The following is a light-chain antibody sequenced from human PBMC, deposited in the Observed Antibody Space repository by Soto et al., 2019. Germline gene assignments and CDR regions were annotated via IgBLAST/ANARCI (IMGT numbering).Light chain of an antibody. CDR3: QQYNNWLT. V-gene: IGKV3-15*01. CDR2: RIF. CDR1: QSVNGF. Sequence: EIVITQSPGILSVFPGESVTLPCRASQSVNGFFDWFPPTPGQPPRLVLKRIFIRATVIPARFSGSGSGTEFTLTISSMQSEDFAVDYCQQYNNWLTFGGGTKV. J-gene: IGKJ4*01.